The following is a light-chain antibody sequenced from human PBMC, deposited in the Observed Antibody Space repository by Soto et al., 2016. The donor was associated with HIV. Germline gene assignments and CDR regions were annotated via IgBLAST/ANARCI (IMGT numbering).Light chain of an antibody. CDR1: NIGTKS. J-gene: IGLJ1*01. CDR3: QVWHSGGDNYV. V-gene: IGLV3-21*03. Sequence: SYVLTQPPSVSVAPGKTARISCGGNNIGTKSVQWYQQKPGQAPVLVVYDDSDRPSGIPERFSGSNSGSAATLIISRVEAGDEADYYCQVWHSGGDNYVFGPGTKVSV. CDR2: DDS.